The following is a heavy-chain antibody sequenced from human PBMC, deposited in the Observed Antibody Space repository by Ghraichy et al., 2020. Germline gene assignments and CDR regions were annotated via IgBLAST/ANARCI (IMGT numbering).Heavy chain of an antibody. CDR3: ATTIGGAGTYYYYGMDV. CDR2: MNPNSGNT. V-gene: IGHV1-8*01. Sequence: ASVKVSCKASGYTFTSYDINWVRQATGQGLEWMGWMNPNSGNTGYAQKFQGRVTMTRNTSISTAYMELSSLRSEDTAVYYCATTIGGAGTYYYYGMDVWGQGTTVTVSS. D-gene: IGHD3-3*01. CDR1: GYTFTSYD. J-gene: IGHJ6*02.